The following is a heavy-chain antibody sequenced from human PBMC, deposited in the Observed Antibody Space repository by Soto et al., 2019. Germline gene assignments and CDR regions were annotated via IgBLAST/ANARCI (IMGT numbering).Heavy chain of an antibody. Sequence: QVQLQESGPGLLKPSETLSLTCSVSGDSMTGANWGRFRQSPEKGLEWIGYIDYSGSTNYNPSLRSRITITIDTSSNQFSLNLASVTAADAAVYYCTRARYGDHFDSWGQGTLVTVSS. D-gene: IGHD4-17*01. CDR2: IDYSGST. V-gene: IGHV4-59*01. CDR1: GDSMTGAN. CDR3: TRARYGDHFDS. J-gene: IGHJ4*02.